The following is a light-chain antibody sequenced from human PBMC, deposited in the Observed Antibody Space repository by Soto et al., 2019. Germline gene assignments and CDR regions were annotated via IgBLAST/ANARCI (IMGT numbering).Light chain of an antibody. CDR2: GAS. Sequence: EIVLTQSPGILSLSPGERASLSCRASQSVSNNYLAWYQQKPGQAPRLLIYGASSRATGIPDRFSGSGSGTDFTLTISRLEPEDFAVYYCQQYGNSAWTFGQGTKVDIK. CDR3: QQYGNSAWT. J-gene: IGKJ1*01. CDR1: QSVSNNY. V-gene: IGKV3-20*01.